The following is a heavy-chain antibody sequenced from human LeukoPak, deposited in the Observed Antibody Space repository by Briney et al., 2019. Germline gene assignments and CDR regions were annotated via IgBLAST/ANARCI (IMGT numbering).Heavy chain of an antibody. V-gene: IGHV1-8*01. J-gene: IGHJ4*02. CDR1: GYTFTSYD. Sequence: ASVKVSCKASGYTFTSYDINWVRQATGQGLEWMGWMNPNSGNTGYAQKFQGRVTMTRNTSISTAYMELSSLRSEDTAVYYCARGWASIVGATWKDGDYWGQGTLVTVSS. D-gene: IGHD1-26*01. CDR3: ARGWASIVGATWKDGDY. CDR2: MNPNSGNT.